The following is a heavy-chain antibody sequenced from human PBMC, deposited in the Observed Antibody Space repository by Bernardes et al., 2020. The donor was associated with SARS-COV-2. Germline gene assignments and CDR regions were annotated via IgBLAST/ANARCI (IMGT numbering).Heavy chain of an antibody. J-gene: IGHJ3*01. V-gene: IGHV3-23*01. CDR3: AKQTWQDAFDF. CDR2: INGRGGET. Sequence: GGSLRLSCAASGFSFNTYAMSWFRQAPGKGLEWVSGINGRGGETFYADSVKGRLTISRDNSKNTVSLQMNSLRAEDTAIYYCAKQTWQDAFDFWGQGTVVTVSS. CDR1: GFSFNTYA.